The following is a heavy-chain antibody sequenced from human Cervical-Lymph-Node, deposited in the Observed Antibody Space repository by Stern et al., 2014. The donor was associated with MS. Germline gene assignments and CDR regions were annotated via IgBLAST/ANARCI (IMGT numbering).Heavy chain of an antibody. CDR2: IYYSGST. D-gene: IGHD6-19*01. CDR3: ARLLITPQWLVPPDY. V-gene: IGHV4-39*01. J-gene: IGHJ4*02. CDR1: GGSISSSSYY. Sequence: QVQLMQSGPGLVKPSETLSLTCTVSGGSISSSSYYWGWIRQPPGKGLEWIGSIYYSGSTYYNPSLKSRVTISVDTSKNQFSLNLSSVTAADTAVYYCARLLITPQWLVPPDYWGQGTLVTVSS.